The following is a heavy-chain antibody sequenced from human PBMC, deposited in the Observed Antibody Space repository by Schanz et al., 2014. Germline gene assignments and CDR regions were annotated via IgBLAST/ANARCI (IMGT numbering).Heavy chain of an antibody. Sequence: EVQLVESGGGLVQPGGSLRLSCAASGFIFSNSWMSWVRQAPGKGLEWVANIKQDGSEKYYVDSVKGRFTISRDNAKNTLYLQMDSLRAEDTAVYYCAKEKEEVAADGSCFDYWGQGTLVTVSS. CDR3: AKEKEEVAADGSCFDY. CDR1: GFIFSNSW. V-gene: IGHV3-7*01. J-gene: IGHJ4*02. D-gene: IGHD6-13*01. CDR2: IKQDGSEK.